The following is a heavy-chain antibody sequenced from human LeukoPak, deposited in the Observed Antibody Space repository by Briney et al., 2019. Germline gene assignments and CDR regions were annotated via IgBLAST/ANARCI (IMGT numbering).Heavy chain of an antibody. D-gene: IGHD3-10*01. Sequence: GGSLRLSCSASGFTVSSNYMSWVRQAPGKGLEWVSVIYAGGATAYADSVKGRFIISRDNSKNTLYLQMNSLRAEDTALYYCAREGGDSMIQGVIADWGQGTIVTVSS. CDR3: AREGGDSMIQGVIAD. V-gene: IGHV3-53*01. J-gene: IGHJ4*02. CDR1: GFTVSSNY. CDR2: IYAGGAT.